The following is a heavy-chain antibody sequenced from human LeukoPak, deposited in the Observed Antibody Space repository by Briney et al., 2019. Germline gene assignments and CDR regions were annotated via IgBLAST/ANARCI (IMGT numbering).Heavy chain of an antibody. D-gene: IGHD2-2*01. V-gene: IGHV4-59*12. CDR1: GGSISSYY. CDR2: IYHSGST. J-gene: IGHJ4*02. CDR3: ARVYQLLTSYFDY. Sequence: SETLSLTCTVSGGSISSYYWSWIRQPPGKGLEWIGYIYHSGSTYYNPSLKSRVTISVDRSKNQFSLKLSSVTAADTAVYYCARVYQLLTSYFDYWGQGTLVTVSS.